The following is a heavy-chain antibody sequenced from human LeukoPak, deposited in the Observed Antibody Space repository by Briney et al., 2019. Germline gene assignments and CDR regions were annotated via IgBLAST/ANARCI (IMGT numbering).Heavy chain of an antibody. CDR3: ARVSFHNWNYVFGFDY. Sequence: ASVKVSCKASGDTFSNSAVNWVRQAPGQGLEWMGGIIPIFGTANYAQKFQGRVTITADESTSTAYMELSSLRSEDTAVYYCARVSFHNWNYVFGFDYWGQGTLVTVSS. J-gene: IGHJ4*02. CDR1: GDTFSNSA. D-gene: IGHD1-7*01. CDR2: IIPIFGTA. V-gene: IGHV1-69*13.